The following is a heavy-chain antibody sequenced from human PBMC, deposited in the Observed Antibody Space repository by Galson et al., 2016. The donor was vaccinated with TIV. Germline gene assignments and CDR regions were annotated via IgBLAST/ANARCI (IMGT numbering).Heavy chain of an antibody. Sequence: SLRLSCATSGFTFSSYGIHWVRQAPGKGLEWVAFIRYDGSNKYYADSVKGRFTISRDNSKNTVYLQMNGLGAEDTALYCCAKDSTTTLYYMDVWGKGTTVTVSS. CDR3: AKDSTTTLYYMDV. CDR1: GFTFSSYG. J-gene: IGHJ6*03. CDR2: IRYDGSNK. D-gene: IGHD4-17*01. V-gene: IGHV3-30*02.